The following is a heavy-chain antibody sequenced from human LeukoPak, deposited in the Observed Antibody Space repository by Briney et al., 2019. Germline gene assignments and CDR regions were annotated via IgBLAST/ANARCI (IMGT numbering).Heavy chain of an antibody. J-gene: IGHJ4*02. Sequence: SETLSLTCTVSGGSISSYYWSWIRQPPGKGLEWIGYIYYSGSTNYSPSLKSRVTISVDTSKNQFSLKLSSVTAADTAVYYCARGNSYYDSSGAFDYWGQGTLVTVSS. V-gene: IGHV4-59*01. CDR3: ARGNSYYDSSGAFDY. CDR2: IYYSGST. CDR1: GGSISSYY. D-gene: IGHD3-22*01.